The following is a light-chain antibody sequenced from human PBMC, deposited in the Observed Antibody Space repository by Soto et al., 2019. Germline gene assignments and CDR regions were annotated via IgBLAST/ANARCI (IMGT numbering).Light chain of an antibody. Sequence: EIVMTQSPSTLSVSPGERATLSCRASQSISSKLAWYQQKPGQAPRLLIYGASTRATGIPVRFSGSGSGTDFTLTINSLEPEDFAVYYCQQRSNWPITFGQGTRLEIK. CDR3: QQRSNWPIT. V-gene: IGKV3-15*01. J-gene: IGKJ5*01. CDR1: QSISSK. CDR2: GAS.